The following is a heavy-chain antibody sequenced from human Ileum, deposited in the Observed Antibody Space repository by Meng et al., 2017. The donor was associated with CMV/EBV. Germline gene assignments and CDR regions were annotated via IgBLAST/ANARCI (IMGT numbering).Heavy chain of an antibody. J-gene: IGHJ4*02. D-gene: IGHD2-2*01. CDR2: VYSSEST. CDR1: GGTSRGYN. Sequence: QVSEAGSGLGKPRDTFTHTCPVSGGTSRGYNWSWFRPPATKGLEWIGRVYSSESTDYNPSLQSRVTMSVDTSKNQFSLKLSSVTAADTAVYYCARGSSSWAFDYWGQGTLVTVSS. V-gene: IGHV4-4*07. CDR3: ARGSSSWAFDY.